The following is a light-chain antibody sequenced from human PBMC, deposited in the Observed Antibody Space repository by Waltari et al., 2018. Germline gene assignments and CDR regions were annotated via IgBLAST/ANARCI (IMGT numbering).Light chain of an antibody. J-gene: IGKJ4*01. CDR2: AAS. V-gene: IGKV1-39*01. CDR3: QQSYSTPLT. CDR1: QSISSY. Sequence: DIQMTQSPSSLSASVGERVTITCRASQSISSYLNWYQQKPGKAPKLLIYAASSLQSGVPSRFSGSGSRTDFTLTISSLQPEDFATYYCQQSYSTPLTFGGGTKVEIK.